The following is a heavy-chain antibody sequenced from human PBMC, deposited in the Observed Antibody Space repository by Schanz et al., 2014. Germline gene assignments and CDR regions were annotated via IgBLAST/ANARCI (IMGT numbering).Heavy chain of an antibody. CDR2: ICNGGVTI. J-gene: IGHJ4*02. Sequence: VQLVESGGGLVQPGGSLRLSCAVSGFIVRSNYMAWVRQAPGKGLEWVSYICNGGVTIYYADSVKGRFTISRDNSKNSLYLQMNSLRAEDTAVYYCARIGGSVFDYWAQGTLVTVSS. CDR3: ARIGGSVFDY. D-gene: IGHD3-10*01. CDR1: GFIVRSNY. V-gene: IGHV3-11*01.